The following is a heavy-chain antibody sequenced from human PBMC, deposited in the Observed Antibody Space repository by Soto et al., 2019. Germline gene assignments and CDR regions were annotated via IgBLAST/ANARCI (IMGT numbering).Heavy chain of an antibody. CDR2: ISGSGDST. CDR3: ARPRSPYCTNWVCYNRGDPFDF. Sequence: PGGSLRLSCAASGFTFSNYAMSWVRQAPWKGLEWVSGISGSGDSTNYADSVKGRFAISRDNSMNTLYLQVSSLRVEDTAAYFCARPRSPYCTNWVCYNRGDPFDFWGQGTVVTVSS. J-gene: IGHJ4*02. V-gene: IGHV3-23*01. D-gene: IGHD2-8*01. CDR1: GFTFSNYA.